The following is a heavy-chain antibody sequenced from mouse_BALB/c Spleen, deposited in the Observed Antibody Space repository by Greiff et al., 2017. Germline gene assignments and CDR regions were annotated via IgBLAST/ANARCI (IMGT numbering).Heavy chain of an antibody. Sequence: VQLQQSGAELVKPGASVKLSCTASGFNIKDTYMHWVKQRPEQGLEWIGRIDPANGNTKYDPKFQGKATITADTSSNTTYLQLNSLTSEDTAFYYCAREYDYESYAMEYWGEGTAVTVSS. CDR3: AREYDYESYAMEY. CDR1: GFNIKDTY. CDR2: IDPANGNT. J-gene: IGHJ4*01. D-gene: IGHD2-14*01. V-gene: IGHV14-3*02.